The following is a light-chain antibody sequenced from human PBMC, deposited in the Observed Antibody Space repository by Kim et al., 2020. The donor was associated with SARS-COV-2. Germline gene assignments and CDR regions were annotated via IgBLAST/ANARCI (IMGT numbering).Light chain of an antibody. CDR3: QAWDSSTHNYV. Sequence: SYELTQPPSVSVSPGQTASITCSGYKLGDKYVSWYQQKPGQSPVVVIYQDNQRPSGIPERFSGSNSGNTATLTISGTQAMDEADYYCQAWDSSTHNYVFGAGTKHRP. J-gene: IGLJ1*01. CDR2: QDN. V-gene: IGLV3-1*01. CDR1: KLGDKY.